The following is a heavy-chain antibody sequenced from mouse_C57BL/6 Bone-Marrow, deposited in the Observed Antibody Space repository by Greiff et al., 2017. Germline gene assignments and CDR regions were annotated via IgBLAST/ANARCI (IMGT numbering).Heavy chain of an antibody. D-gene: IGHD1-1*01. Sequence: EVQLQQSGPELVKPGASVKISCKASGYTFTDYYMNWVKQSHGKSLEWIGDINPNNGGTSYNQKFKGKATLTVDKSSSTAYMELRSLTSEDSAVYYCASPAPYGSSYFDYWGQGTTLTVSS. CDR3: ASPAPYGSSYFDY. J-gene: IGHJ2*01. CDR2: INPNNGGT. CDR1: GYTFTDYY. V-gene: IGHV1-26*01.